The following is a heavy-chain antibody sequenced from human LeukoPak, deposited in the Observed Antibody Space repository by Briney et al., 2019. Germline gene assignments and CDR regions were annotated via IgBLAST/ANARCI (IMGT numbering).Heavy chain of an antibody. CDR2: IYYTGST. V-gene: IGHV4-59*01. J-gene: IGHJ4*02. CDR1: GCSIWPFH. Sequence: SETLSLNCTVSGCSIWPFHWMWLRQPPGKGLEWIGYIYYTGSTNYNPSLKSRVTISVDTSKSQFSMKLSSVTAAVTAVEYCARVEDWNDLVYWGQGTLVTVSS. D-gene: IGHD1-1*01. CDR3: ARVEDWNDLVY.